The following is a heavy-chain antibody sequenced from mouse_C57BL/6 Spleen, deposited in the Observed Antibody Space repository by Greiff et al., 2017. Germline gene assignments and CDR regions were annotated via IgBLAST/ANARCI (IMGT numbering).Heavy chain of an antibody. J-gene: IGHJ4*01. V-gene: IGHV1-55*01. CDR1: GYTFTSYW. CDR3: ARSPYDYEYYAMGC. CDR2: IYPGSGST. D-gene: IGHD2-4*01. Sequence: VQLQQPGAELVKPGASVKMSCKASGYTFTSYWITWVKQRPGQGLEWIGDIYPGSGSTNYNEKFKSKATLTVDTSSSTAYMQLSSLTSEYSAVYYCARSPYDYEYYAMGCWGQGTSVTVAS.